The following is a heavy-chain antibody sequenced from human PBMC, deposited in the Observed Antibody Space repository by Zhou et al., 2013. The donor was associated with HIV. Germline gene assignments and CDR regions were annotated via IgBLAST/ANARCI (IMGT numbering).Heavy chain of an antibody. CDR1: GYTFTKYG. J-gene: IGHJ3*02. V-gene: IGHV1-18*01. CDR2: VATYNGDT. Sequence: QVHLVQSGPEVKKPGASVKVSCKTSGYTFTKYGLSWVRQAPGQGLEWVGWVATYNGDTDSAQNFQGRVTMTTDTSTSTAYMELRRLRSDDTAVYYCVRNRYFQGVTKYDAFDIWGQGTMVTVSS. CDR3: VRNRYFQGVTKYDAFDI. D-gene: IGHD3-10*01.